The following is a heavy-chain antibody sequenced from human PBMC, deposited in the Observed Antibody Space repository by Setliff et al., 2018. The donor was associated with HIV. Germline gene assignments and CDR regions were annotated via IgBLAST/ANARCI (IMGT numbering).Heavy chain of an antibody. D-gene: IGHD3-9*01. CDR1: GESFSDDY. V-gene: IGHV4-34*01. Sequence: SETLSLTCAVYGESFSDDYWSWIRQPPGWGLEWIGEINHSGTTNYNPSLMGRLNISVDTSKNQFSLKLTSVTAADTAVYYCARHPRHYNILTGYRYYYMDVWGKGTTVTVSS. J-gene: IGHJ6*03. CDR2: INHSGTT. CDR3: ARHPRHYNILTGYRYYYMDV.